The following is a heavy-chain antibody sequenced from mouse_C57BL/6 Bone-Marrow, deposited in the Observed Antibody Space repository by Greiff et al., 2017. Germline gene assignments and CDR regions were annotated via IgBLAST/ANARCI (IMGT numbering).Heavy chain of an antibody. Sequence: DVQLQESGPGLVKPSQSLSLTCSVTGYSITSGYYWNWIRQFPGNKLEWMGYISYDGSNNYNPSLKNRISITRDTSKNQFFLKLNSVTTEDTATYYCARRGDYYFDYWGQGTTLTVSS. J-gene: IGHJ2*01. CDR3: ARRGDYYFDY. CDR1: GYSITSGYY. CDR2: ISYDGSN. V-gene: IGHV3-6*01.